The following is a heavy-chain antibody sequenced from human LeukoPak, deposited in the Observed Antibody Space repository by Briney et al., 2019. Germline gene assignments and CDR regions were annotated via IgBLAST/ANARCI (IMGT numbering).Heavy chain of an antibody. J-gene: IGHJ4*02. D-gene: IGHD1-26*01. CDR3: ARVSGGSYYGDFDY. CDR1: GFTFDDYG. V-gene: IGHV3-20*01. Sequence: GGSLRLSCAASGFTFDDYGMSWVRQAPGKALEWVSGINWNGASTGYGDSVKGRFTISRDNAKNSLYLQMNSLRADDTALYLCARVSGGSYYGDFDYWGQGTLVTVSS. CDR2: INWNGAST.